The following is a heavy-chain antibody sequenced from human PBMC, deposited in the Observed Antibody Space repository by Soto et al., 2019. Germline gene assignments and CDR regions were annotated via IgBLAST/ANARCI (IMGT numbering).Heavy chain of an antibody. Sequence: QLQLQESGPGLVKPSETLSLTCTVSGGSISSSSYYWGWIRQPPGKGLEWIGSIYYSGSTYHHPSLKSRVTISVDTSKNQFSLKLSSVTAADTAVYYCARRRASHFDYWGQGTLVTVSS. CDR2: IYYSGST. V-gene: IGHV4-39*01. CDR3: ARRRASHFDY. J-gene: IGHJ4*02. CDR1: GGSISSSSYY.